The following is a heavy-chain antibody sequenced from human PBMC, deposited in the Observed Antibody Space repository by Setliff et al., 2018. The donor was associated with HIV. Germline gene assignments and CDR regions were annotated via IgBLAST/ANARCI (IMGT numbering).Heavy chain of an antibody. V-gene: IGHV1-2*06. CDR2: INPNSGGT. J-gene: IGHJ4*02. Sequence: ASVKVSCKASGDTFTDYYFHWLRQAPGQGLEWMGRINPNSGGTNYAQKFRGRVTMTRDTSISTVYMELSSLTSDDTAVYYCTRSVLQFFGGVVDFDFWGQGTLVTVSS. D-gene: IGHD3-3*01. CDR3: TRSVLQFFGGVVDFDF. CDR1: GDTFTDYY.